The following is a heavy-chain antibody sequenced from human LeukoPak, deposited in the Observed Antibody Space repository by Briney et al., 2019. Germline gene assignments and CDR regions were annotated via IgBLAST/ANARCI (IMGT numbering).Heavy chain of an antibody. Sequence: GASVNVSCKASGYTFTSYYMHWVRQAPGQGLEWMGIINPSGGSTSYAQKFQGRVTMTRDTSTSTVYMELSSLRSEDTAVYYCARELGYCSSTSCYGFDYWGQGTLVTVSS. V-gene: IGHV1-46*01. D-gene: IGHD2-2*01. CDR1: GYTFTSYY. CDR3: ARELGYCSSTSCYGFDY. CDR2: INPSGGST. J-gene: IGHJ4*02.